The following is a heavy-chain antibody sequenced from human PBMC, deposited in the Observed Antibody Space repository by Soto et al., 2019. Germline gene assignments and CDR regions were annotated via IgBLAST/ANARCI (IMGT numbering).Heavy chain of an antibody. Sequence: PSETLSLTCTVSGGSISSYYWSWIRQPPGKGLEWIGYIYYSGSTNYNPSLKSRVTISVDTSKNQFSLKLSSVTAADTAVYYCARSCGGDCYSPSLFDYWGQGTLVTVS. CDR2: IYYSGST. CDR1: GGSISSYY. CDR3: ARSCGGDCYSPSLFDY. J-gene: IGHJ4*02. V-gene: IGHV4-59*01. D-gene: IGHD2-21*02.